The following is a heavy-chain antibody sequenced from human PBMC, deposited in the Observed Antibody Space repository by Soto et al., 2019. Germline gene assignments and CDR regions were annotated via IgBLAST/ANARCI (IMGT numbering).Heavy chain of an antibody. V-gene: IGHV3-21*01. Sequence: EVQLVESGGGLVKPGGSLRLSCAASGFTFSSYSMNWVRQAPGKGLEWVSSISSSSSYIYYADSVKGRFTISRDNAKNSLYLQMNSLRAEDTAVYYCARDHRTYYYDSSGYFVWGQGTLVTVSS. D-gene: IGHD3-22*01. CDR2: ISSSSSYI. CDR3: ARDHRTYYYDSSGYFV. CDR1: GFTFSSYS. J-gene: IGHJ4*02.